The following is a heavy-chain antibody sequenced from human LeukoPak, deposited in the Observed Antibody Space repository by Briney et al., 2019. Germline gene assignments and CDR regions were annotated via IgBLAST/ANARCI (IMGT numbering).Heavy chain of an antibody. V-gene: IGHV3-48*02. J-gene: IGHJ4*02. CDR1: GFTFSSYG. CDR2: IRSSSITT. D-gene: IGHD6-19*01. CDR3: ARGRSGWFFDS. Sequence: TGGSLRLSCAASGFTFSSYGMHWVRQAPGKGLEWISYIRSSSITTYYADSVWGRFTISRDNDKNLLYLQMNSLRDADTAVYYCARGRSGWFFDSWGQGTLVTVSS.